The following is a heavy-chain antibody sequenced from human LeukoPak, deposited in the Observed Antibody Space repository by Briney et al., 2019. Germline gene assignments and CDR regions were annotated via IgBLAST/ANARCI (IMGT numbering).Heavy chain of an antibody. CDR1: GDSIRCSSEY. J-gene: IGHJ4*02. CDR2: IYYSGTT. V-gene: IGHV4-39*07. D-gene: IGHD3-3*01. Sequence: SETLSLTCTVSGDSIRCSSEYWAWIRQAPGKGLEWIGTIYYSGTTYYSPSLKSRVTFSVDTSKNQFSLKLTSVTAADTAVYYCAREAFGVFGVVKPIHYWGQGILVTVSA. CDR3: AREAFGVFGVVKPIHY.